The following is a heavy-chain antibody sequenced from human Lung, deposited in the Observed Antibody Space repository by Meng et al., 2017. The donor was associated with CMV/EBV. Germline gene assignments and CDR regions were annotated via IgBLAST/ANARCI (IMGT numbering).Heavy chain of an antibody. D-gene: IGHD3/OR15-3a*01. CDR1: GYTFTGYY. Sequence: ASVKVSXKASGYTFTGYYMHWVRQAPGQGLEWMGWINPNSGGTNYAQKFQGRVTLTIDTSISTAYMELSRLKSDDTAVYFCARLFHTILGTGYYYGMDVWGQGTTVTVSS. J-gene: IGHJ6*02. V-gene: IGHV1-2*02. CDR3: ARLFHTILGTGYYYGMDV. CDR2: INPNSGGT.